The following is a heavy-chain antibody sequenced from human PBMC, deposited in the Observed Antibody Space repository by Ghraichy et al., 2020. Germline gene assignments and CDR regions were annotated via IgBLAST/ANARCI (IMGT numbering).Heavy chain of an antibody. CDR2: VSSTGDA. V-gene: IGHV4-59*08. CDR1: GDSFSDFY. CDR3: AGQGVYNLVELSLSFNYFDH. D-gene: IGHD3-16*02. J-gene: IGHJ4*02. Sequence: SETLSLTCTVSGDSFSDFYWSWLRQLPGKGLEWIGHVSSTGDANYSPALKSRFNISMDTSKNQFFLRRTSVTATDTAMNYCAGQGVYNLVELSLSFNYFDHWGQGTLATVSS.